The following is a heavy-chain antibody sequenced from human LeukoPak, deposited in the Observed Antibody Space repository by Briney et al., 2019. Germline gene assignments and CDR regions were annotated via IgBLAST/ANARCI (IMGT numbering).Heavy chain of an antibody. Sequence: GGSLRLSCAASGFTFSSYGMHWVRQAPGKGLEWVAFIRHDGSNKYYADSVKGRFTISRDNSKNTLYLQMNSLRAEDTAVYYCAKDRGDIVVVPAAIPLDTFDYWGQGTLVTVSS. V-gene: IGHV3-30*02. J-gene: IGHJ4*02. CDR3: AKDRGDIVVVPAAIPLDTFDY. D-gene: IGHD2-2*01. CDR2: IRHDGSNK. CDR1: GFTFSSYG.